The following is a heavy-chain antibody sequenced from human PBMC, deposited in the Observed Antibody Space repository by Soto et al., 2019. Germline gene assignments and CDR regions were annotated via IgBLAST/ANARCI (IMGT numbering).Heavy chain of an antibody. CDR3: ERHNSDYVAYDL. J-gene: IGHJ3*01. CDR1: GGSISSYY. CDR2: IYYSGST. D-gene: IGHD5-12*01. Sequence: SETLSLTCTVSGGSISSYYWSWIRQPPGKGLEWIGYIYYSGSTNYNPSLKSRVTISVDTSKNQFSLKLSSVTAADTAVYYCERHNSDYVAYDLWGHGTLDTVSS. V-gene: IGHV4-59*01.